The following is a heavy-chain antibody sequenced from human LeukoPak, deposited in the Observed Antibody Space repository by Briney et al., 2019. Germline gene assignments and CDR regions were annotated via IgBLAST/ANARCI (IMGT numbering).Heavy chain of an antibody. CDR1: GFTFNNYA. D-gene: IGHD6-19*01. CDR2: INNSGGRT. J-gene: IGHJ4*02. Sequence: GGSLRLSCAASGFTFNNYAMNWVRQAPGKGLEWVSAINNSGGRTYYADSVKGRFTISRDNSKNTLYLQMNSLRADDTAVYYCARFGTGWYYLDYWGQGILVTVSS. CDR3: ARFGTGWYYLDY. V-gene: IGHV3-23*01.